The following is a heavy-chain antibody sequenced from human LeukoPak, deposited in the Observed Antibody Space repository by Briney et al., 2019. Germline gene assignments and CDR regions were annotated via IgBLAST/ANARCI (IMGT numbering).Heavy chain of an antibody. V-gene: IGHV3-43*02. J-gene: IGHJ6*02. CDR2: FGGEGGST. Sequence: PGGSLRLSCTASGFTFDGSAMHWVRQPPGKGLEWVSLFGGEGGSTYYADSVKGRFTISRDNSKNSLYLQMNSLRTEDTALYYCAKDISPPSYYGSGMGVWGQGTTATVSS. CDR3: AKDISPPSYYGSGMGV. D-gene: IGHD3-10*01. CDR1: GFTFDGSA.